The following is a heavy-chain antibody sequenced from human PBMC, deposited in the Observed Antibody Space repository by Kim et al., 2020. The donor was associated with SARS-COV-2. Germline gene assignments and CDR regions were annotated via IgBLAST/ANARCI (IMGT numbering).Heavy chain of an antibody. J-gene: IGHJ4*02. Sequence: GGSLRLSCAASGFTFSSYAMSWVRQAPGKGLEWVSAISGSGGSTYYADSVKGRFTISRDNSKNTLYLQMNSLRAEDTAVYYCAKVSVITMIVVVITPYYFDYWGQGTLVTVSS. CDR1: GFTFSSYA. CDR2: ISGSGGST. D-gene: IGHD3-22*01. V-gene: IGHV3-23*01. CDR3: AKVSVITMIVVVITPYYFDY.